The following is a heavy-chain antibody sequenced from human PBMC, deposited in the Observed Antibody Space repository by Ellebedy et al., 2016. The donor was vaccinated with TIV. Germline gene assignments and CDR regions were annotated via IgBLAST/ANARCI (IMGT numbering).Heavy chain of an antibody. J-gene: IGHJ6*02. D-gene: IGHD2-15*01. V-gene: IGHV1-2*02. Sequence: AASVKVSCKASGYTFTSYYMHWVRQAPGQGLEWMGWINPNSGGTNYAQKFQGRVTMTRDTSISTAYMELSRLRSDDTAVYFCASSLVVGGGMDVWGQGTTVTVSS. CDR3: ASSLVVGGGMDV. CDR2: INPNSGGT. CDR1: GYTFTSYY.